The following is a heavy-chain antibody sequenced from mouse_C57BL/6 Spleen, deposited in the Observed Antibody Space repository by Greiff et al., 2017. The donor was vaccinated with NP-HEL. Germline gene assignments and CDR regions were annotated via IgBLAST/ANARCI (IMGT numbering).Heavy chain of an antibody. V-gene: IGHV5-6*01. J-gene: IGHJ3*01. CDR1: GFTFSSYG. CDR3: ARQDYGSSAWFAY. CDR2: ISSGGSYT. D-gene: IGHD1-1*01. Sequence: EVMLVESGGDLVKPGGSLKLSCAASGFTFSSYGMSWVRQTPDKRLGWVATISSGGSYTYYPDSVKGRFTISRDNAKNTLYLQMSSLKSEDTAMYYCARQDYGSSAWFAYWGQGTLVTVSA.